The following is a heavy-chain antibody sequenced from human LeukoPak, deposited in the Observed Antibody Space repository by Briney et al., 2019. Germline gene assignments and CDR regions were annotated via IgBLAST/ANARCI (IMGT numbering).Heavy chain of an antibody. D-gene: IGHD3-22*01. CDR3: ARSLGYYDSSGTRGDY. J-gene: IGHJ4*02. V-gene: IGHV3-30-3*01. CDR1: GFTFSSYA. CDR2: ISSDGSNK. Sequence: GMSLRLSCAASGFTFSSYAIHWVRQAPGKGLEWVAVISSDGSNKYYADSVKGRFTISRDNSKNTLYLQMSSLRAEDTAVYYCARSLGYYDSSGTRGDYWGQGTLVTVSS.